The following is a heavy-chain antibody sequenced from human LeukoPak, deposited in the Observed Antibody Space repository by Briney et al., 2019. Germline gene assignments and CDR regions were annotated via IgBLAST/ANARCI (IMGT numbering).Heavy chain of an antibody. CDR3: ARPIWSGYLGPSDY. Sequence: GESLKISCKGSGYSFSSYWIGWVRQMPGKGLEWMGIIFPRDSDVRYSPSFQGQVTISADKSVNTAYLQLSSLKASDTAIYYCARPIWSGYLGPSDYWGQGTLVTVSS. D-gene: IGHD3-3*01. V-gene: IGHV5-51*01. CDR2: IFPRDSDV. CDR1: GYSFSSYW. J-gene: IGHJ4*02.